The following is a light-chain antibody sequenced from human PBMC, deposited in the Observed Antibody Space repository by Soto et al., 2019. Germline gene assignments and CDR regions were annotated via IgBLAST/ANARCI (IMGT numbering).Light chain of an antibody. V-gene: IGKV3-11*01. CDR2: DGS. CDR1: QSVSGY. J-gene: IGKJ3*01. CDR3: QQRSNWLIS. Sequence: EIVLTQSPATLSLSPGERATLSCRASQSVSGYLAWYQQKPGQAPRLLIYDGSHRAAGIPSRFSGSGSGTDFTLTISGLEXEDFAVYYCQQRSNWLISFGPGTKVDIK.